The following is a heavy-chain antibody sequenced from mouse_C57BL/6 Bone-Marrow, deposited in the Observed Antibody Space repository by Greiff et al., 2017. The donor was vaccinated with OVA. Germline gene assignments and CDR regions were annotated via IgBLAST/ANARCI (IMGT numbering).Heavy chain of an antibody. CDR3: ANLRTWFAY. V-gene: IGHV1-74*01. CDR1: GYTFTSYW. J-gene: IGHJ3*01. Sequence: QVQLQQSGAELVKPGASVKVSCKASGYTFTSYWMHWVKQSPGQGLELIGRIHPSDSDTNYNQKFKGKATLTVDKSSSTAYMQLSSLASEDSAVYYCANLRTWFAYWGQGTLVTVSA. D-gene: IGHD1-1*01. CDR2: IHPSDSDT.